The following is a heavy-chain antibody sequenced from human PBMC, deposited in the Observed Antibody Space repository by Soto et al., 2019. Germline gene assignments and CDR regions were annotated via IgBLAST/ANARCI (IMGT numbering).Heavy chain of an antibody. CDR1: GGSVSSGRDY. CDR3: AREPSIVGATTYDY. CDR2: IYYSGST. Sequence: PSERLALTCTVCGGSVSSGRDYWRWQQQPPGKGLEWIGYIYYSGSTNYNPSLKSRVTISVDTSKNQFSLKLSSVTAADTAVYYCAREPSIVGATTYDYWGQGTLVTVPS. J-gene: IGHJ4*02. V-gene: IGHV4-61*01. D-gene: IGHD1-26*01.